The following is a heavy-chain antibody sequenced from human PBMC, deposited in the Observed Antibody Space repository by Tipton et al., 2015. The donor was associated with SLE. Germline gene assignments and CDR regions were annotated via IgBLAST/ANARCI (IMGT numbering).Heavy chain of an antibody. Sequence: QLVQSGAEVKKPGASVKVSCKASGYTFTGYYMHWVRQAPGQGLEWMGWINPNSGGTNYAQKFQGRVTMTTDTSTSTAYMELRSLRSDDTAVYYCARVTAVAGTRYFDLWGRGTLVTVSS. J-gene: IGHJ2*01. V-gene: IGHV1-2*02. D-gene: IGHD6-19*01. CDR3: ARVTAVAGTRYFDL. CDR2: INPNSGGT. CDR1: GYTFTGYY.